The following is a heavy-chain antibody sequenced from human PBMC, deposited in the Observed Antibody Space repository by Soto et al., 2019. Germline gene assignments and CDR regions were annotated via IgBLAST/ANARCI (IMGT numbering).Heavy chain of an antibody. CDR3: ARAPRLGNNWLDP. Sequence: SETLSLTCTVSGGSISSGGYYWSWIRQHPGKGLEWIGYIYYSGSTYYNPSLKSRVTISVDTSKNQFSLKLSSVTAADTAVYYCARAPRLGNNWLDPWGQGTLVTVSS. CDR1: GGSISSGGYY. CDR2: IYYSGST. V-gene: IGHV4-31*03. D-gene: IGHD3-16*01. J-gene: IGHJ5*02.